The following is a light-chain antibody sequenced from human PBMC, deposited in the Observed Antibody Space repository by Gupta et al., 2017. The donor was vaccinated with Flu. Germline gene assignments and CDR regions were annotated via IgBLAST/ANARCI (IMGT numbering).Light chain of an antibody. CDR1: QSLLHSNGYNY. Sequence: DIVMTQSPLSLPVTPGEPASISCRSSQSLLHSNGYNYLDWYLQKPGQSPQLLIYLGSNRASGVPDRFSGSGSGTDFTLKISRGEAEDVGVYYCRQALQKTWTFGQGTKVEIK. CDR2: LGS. V-gene: IGKV2-28*01. J-gene: IGKJ1*01. CDR3: RQALQKTWT.